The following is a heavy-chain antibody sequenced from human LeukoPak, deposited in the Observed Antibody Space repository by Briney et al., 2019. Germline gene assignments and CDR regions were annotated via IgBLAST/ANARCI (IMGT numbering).Heavy chain of an antibody. CDR3: AREALSRDFWSGYYGSYGMDV. D-gene: IGHD3-3*01. CDR1: GGSISSYY. Sequence: SETLSLTCTVSGGSISSYYWSWIRQPAGKGLEWIGRIYTRGSTNYNPSLKSRATMSVDTSKNQFSLKLSSVTAADTAVYYCAREALSRDFWSGYYGSYGMDVWGQGTTVTVSS. CDR2: IYTRGST. V-gene: IGHV4-4*07. J-gene: IGHJ6*02.